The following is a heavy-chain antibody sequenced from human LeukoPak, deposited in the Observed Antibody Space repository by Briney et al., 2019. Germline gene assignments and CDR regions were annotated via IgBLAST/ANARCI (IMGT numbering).Heavy chain of an antibody. V-gene: IGHV4-4*08. CDR1: GGSMFSYY. CDR3: ARRAYYDSSGYHPTSGYFDL. J-gene: IGHJ2*01. D-gene: IGHD3-22*01. CDR2: IYSNGIT. Sequence: SETLSLTCTVSGGSMFSYYWNWIRQPPGKGLEWIGYIYSNGITNYSPSLRSRGTISIATSKNQFSLRLTSVTAADTAIYYCARRAYYDSSGYHPTSGYFDLWGRGTLATVSS.